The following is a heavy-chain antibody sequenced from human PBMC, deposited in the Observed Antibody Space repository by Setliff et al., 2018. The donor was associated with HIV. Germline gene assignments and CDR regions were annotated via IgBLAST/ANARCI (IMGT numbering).Heavy chain of an antibody. CDR2: IHASGKA. J-gene: IGHJ4*02. V-gene: IGHV4-4*09. D-gene: IGHD2-21*02. CDR3: ATLDPSGGNFLAY. CDR1: GDSLNTYY. Sequence: SETLSLTCTVSGDSLNTYYWSWIRQSPGKGLEWIGYIHASGKANYNPSLKSRVTISLDTSKMQFSLRLTSVTAADTAVYYCATLDPSGGNFLAYWGQGTLVTVSS.